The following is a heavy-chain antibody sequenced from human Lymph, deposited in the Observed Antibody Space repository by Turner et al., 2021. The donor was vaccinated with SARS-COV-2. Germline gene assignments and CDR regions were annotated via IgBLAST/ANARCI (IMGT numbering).Heavy chain of an antibody. CDR1: GFTFSSYV. CDR3: ARGVPEFDS. D-gene: IGHD2-2*01. Sequence: QVQLVESGGGVVQPGRSLRLSCAASGFTFSSYVMHWVRQAPGKGLEVVAVISYDGSNKYYADSVKGRFTISRDYSKNTLYLQMNSLRAEDTAIYYCARGVPEFDSWGQGTLVTVSS. J-gene: IGHJ5*01. CDR2: ISYDGSNK. V-gene: IGHV3-30*04.